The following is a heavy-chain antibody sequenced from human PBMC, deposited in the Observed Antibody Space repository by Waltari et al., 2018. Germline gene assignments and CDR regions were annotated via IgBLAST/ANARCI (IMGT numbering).Heavy chain of an antibody. V-gene: IGHV3-53*02. CDR2: IYSGGST. Sequence: EVQLVETGGGLIQPGGSLRLSCAASGFTVSSNYMSWVRQAPGKGLEWVSVIYSGGSTYYADSVKGRFTISRDNSKNTLYLQMNSLRAEDTAVYYCARATYGSGSYYTYWGQGTLVTVSS. CDR1: GFTVSSNY. D-gene: IGHD3-10*01. J-gene: IGHJ4*02. CDR3: ARATYGSGSYYTY.